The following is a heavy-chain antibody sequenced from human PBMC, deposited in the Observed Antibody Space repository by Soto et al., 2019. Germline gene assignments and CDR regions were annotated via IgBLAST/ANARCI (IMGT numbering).Heavy chain of an antibody. CDR1: GYTFTSYY. CDR3: ARVGYCSSTSCYAEQLGGSDWFDP. Sequence: EASVKVSCKASGYTFTSYYMHWVRQAPGQGLEWMGIINPSGGSTSYAQKFQGRVTMTRDTSTSTVYMELSSVTAADTAVYYCARVGYCSSTSCYAEQLGGSDWFDPWGQGTLVTVSS. D-gene: IGHD2-2*03. V-gene: IGHV1-46*01. J-gene: IGHJ5*02. CDR2: INPSGGST.